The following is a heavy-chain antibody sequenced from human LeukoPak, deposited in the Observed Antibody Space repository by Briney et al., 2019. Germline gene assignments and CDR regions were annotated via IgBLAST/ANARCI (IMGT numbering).Heavy chain of an antibody. CDR1: GFTLSNHW. D-gene: IGHD2-8*01. CDR2: VNRDGSET. CDR3: VRNNAMDV. J-gene: IGHJ6*02. Sequence: HAGGSLRLSCAASGFTLSNHWMTWVRQVPGRGPEWVANVNRDGSETYYLDSVKGRFTISRDNAKNSLYLQMNSQRAEDTALYYCVRNNAMDVWGQGTTVIVSS. V-gene: IGHV3-7*03.